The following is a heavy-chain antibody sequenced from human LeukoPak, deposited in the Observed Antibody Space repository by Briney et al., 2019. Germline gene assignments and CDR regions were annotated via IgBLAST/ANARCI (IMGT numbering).Heavy chain of an antibody. CDR3: ARDKSAAAGTLDY. Sequence: PSETLSLTCTVSGGSISSSSYYWGWIRQPPGKGLEWIGEIYHSGSTNYNPSLKSRVTISVDKSKNQFSLKLSSVTAADTAVYYCARDKSAAAGTLDYWGQGTLVTVSS. V-gene: IGHV4-39*07. J-gene: IGHJ4*02. CDR1: GGSISSSSYY. D-gene: IGHD6-13*01. CDR2: IYHSGST.